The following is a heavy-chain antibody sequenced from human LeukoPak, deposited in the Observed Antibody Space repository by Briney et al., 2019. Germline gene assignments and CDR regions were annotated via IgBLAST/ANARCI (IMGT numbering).Heavy chain of an antibody. CDR3: ARVATTGSIDY. D-gene: IGHD1-26*01. V-gene: IGHV1-46*01. CDR1: GYTFTSYY. CDR2: INPSGGST. J-gene: IGHJ4*02. Sequence: GASVKVSCKASGYTFTSYYMHWVRQAPGQGLEWMGIINPSGGSTSYAQKFQGRVTMTWDMSTSTVYMELSSLRSEDTAVYYCARVATTGSIDYWGQGTLVTVSS.